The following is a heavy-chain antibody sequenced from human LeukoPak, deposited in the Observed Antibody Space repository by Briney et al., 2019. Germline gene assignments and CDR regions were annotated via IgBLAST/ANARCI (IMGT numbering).Heavy chain of an antibody. CDR1: GFTVSSIY. CDR2: LYADGRT. CDR3: ARGARSGLYYFDS. D-gene: IGHD3-10*01. J-gene: IGHJ4*02. V-gene: IGHV3-66*01. Sequence: GGSLRLSCAASGFTVSSIYMNWVRQVPEKGLEWLSLLYADGRTFYADSVKARFTISRDSSNNTLYLQMNSLRAEDTVVYYCARGARSGLYYFDSWGQGTLVTVSS.